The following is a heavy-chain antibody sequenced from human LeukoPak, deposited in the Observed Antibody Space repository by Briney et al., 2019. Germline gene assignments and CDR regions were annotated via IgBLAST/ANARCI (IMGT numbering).Heavy chain of an antibody. J-gene: IGHJ4*02. V-gene: IGHV3-48*04. CDR2: ISTSGSTI. Sequence: GGSLRLSCTASGFTFSSYSMNWVRQAPGKGLEWVSYISTSGSTIYYADSVKGRFTISRDNAKNSLYLQMNSLRAEDTALYYCARMADSSSWYYFDYWGQGTLVTVSS. D-gene: IGHD6-13*01. CDR1: GFTFSSYS. CDR3: ARMADSSSWYYFDY.